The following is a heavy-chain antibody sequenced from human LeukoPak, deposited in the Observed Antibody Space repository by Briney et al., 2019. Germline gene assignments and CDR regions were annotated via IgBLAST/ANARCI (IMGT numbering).Heavy chain of an antibody. J-gene: IGHJ4*02. CDR2: FDPEDGET. Sequence: ASVKVSCKVSGYTLTGLSMHWVRQAPGKGLEWMGGFDPEDGETIYAQKFQGRVTMTEDTSTDTAYMELSSLRSEDTAVYYCATLTRPRYCSSTSCGYFDYWGQGTLVTVSS. V-gene: IGHV1-24*01. CDR1: GYTLTGLS. D-gene: IGHD2-2*01. CDR3: ATLTRPRYCSSTSCGYFDY.